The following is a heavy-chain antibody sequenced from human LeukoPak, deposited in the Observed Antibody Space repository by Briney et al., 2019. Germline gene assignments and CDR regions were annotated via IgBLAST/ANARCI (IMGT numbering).Heavy chain of an antibody. CDR1: GGVIRTYY. J-gene: IGHJ4*02. V-gene: IGHV4-59*12. CDR2: IYYTGST. CDR3: AGAVAGGGYYFDY. D-gene: IGHD6-19*01. Sequence: SETLSLTCTVSGGVIRTYYWSWIRQPPGKGLEYIGYIYYTGSTTYNPSLESRVTMSVDTSKNQFSLKLSSVTAADTAVYYCAGAVAGGGYYFDYWGQGTLVTVSS.